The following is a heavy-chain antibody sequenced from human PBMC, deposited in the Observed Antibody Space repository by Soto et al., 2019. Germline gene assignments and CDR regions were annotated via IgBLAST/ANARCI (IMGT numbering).Heavy chain of an antibody. V-gene: IGHV4-59*01. J-gene: IGHJ4*02. Sequence: SETLSLTXTVSGDSISSFYWNWIRQPPGKGLEWIGYIYYTGSTNYNPSLKSRVTISVDTSKNQFSLKLSSVTAADTAVYYCAKNPQDYFDSSGYRPHFDSWGQGP. CDR2: IYYTGST. CDR1: GDSISSFY. CDR3: AKNPQDYFDSSGYRPHFDS. D-gene: IGHD3-22*01.